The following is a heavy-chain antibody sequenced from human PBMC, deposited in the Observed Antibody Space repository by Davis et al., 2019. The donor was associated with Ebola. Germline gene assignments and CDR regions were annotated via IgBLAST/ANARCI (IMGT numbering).Heavy chain of an antibody. CDR3: AKPDCSSTSCSYNWFDP. Sequence: GESLKISCAASGFTFSSYAMSWVRQAPGKGLEWVSAISGSGGSTYYADSVKGRFTISRDNSKNTLYLQMNSLRAEDTAVYYCAKPDCSSTSCSYNWFDPWGQGTLVTVSS. J-gene: IGHJ5*02. CDR2: ISGSGGST. D-gene: IGHD2-2*01. CDR1: GFTFSSYA. V-gene: IGHV3-23*01.